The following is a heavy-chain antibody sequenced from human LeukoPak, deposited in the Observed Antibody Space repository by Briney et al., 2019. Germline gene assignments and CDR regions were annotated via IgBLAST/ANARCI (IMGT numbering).Heavy chain of an antibody. V-gene: IGHV1-18*01. CDR2: ISPYNGNT. CDR3: AREESIGSYQFLHDY. D-gene: IGHD1-26*01. J-gene: IGHJ4*02. Sequence: APVKVSCKASGYTFTSYDISWVRQAPGQGLEWMGWISPYNGNTKYLQKLQGRVTMTTDTSTSTAYMEVSSLRSDDTAVYYFAREESIGSYQFLHDYWGQGTLVTVSS. CDR1: GYTFTSYD.